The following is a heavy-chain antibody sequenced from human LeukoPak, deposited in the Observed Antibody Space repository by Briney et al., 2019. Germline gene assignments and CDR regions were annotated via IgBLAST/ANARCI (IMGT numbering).Heavy chain of an antibody. CDR2: IKSDGST. CDR1: GFTFSSYW. J-gene: IGHJ4*02. CDR3: STAKFDY. Sequence: GGSLRLSCAASGFTFSSYWMHWVRQAPGKGLVWVSRIKSDGSTNYADSVKGRFTISRDNAKNTVSLQMNSLRAEDTGVYYCSTAKFDYWGQGTLVTVSS. V-gene: IGHV3-74*01.